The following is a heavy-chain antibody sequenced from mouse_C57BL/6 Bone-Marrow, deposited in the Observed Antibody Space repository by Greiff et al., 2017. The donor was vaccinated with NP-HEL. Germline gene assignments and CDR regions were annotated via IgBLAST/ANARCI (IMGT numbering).Heavy chain of an antibody. J-gene: IGHJ4*01. CDR1: GFTFSDYY. Sequence: EVQVVESEGGLVQPGSSMKLSCTASGFTFSDYYMAWVRQVPEKGLEWVANINYDGSSTYYLDSLKSRFIISRDNAKNILYLQMSSLKSEDTATYYCARGAYYSNFYYAMDYWGQGTSVTVSS. CDR2: INYDGSST. V-gene: IGHV5-16*01. D-gene: IGHD2-5*01. CDR3: ARGAYYSNFYYAMDY.